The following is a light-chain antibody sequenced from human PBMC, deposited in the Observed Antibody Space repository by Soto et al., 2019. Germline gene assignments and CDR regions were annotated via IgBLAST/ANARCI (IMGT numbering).Light chain of an antibody. Sequence: QSVLTQPASVSDSPGQSITISCTGTSSDVGGSNFVSWYQQHPGKPPKLIIYDVANRPSGVSNRFSGSKSGSTASLIISRLQTEDEADYYCLPYTSSTTYVFGTGTRPPS. J-gene: IGLJ1*01. CDR3: LPYTSSTTYV. CDR1: SSDVGGSNF. CDR2: DVA. V-gene: IGLV2-14*03.